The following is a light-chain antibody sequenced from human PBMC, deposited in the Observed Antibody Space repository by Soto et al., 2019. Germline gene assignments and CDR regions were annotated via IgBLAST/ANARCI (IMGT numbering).Light chain of an antibody. J-gene: IGKJ5*01. CDR2: STS. Sequence: DIQMTQFPSSLSASVGGRVTITCRASQTISSYLNWYQHKLGRAPKLLIYSTSTLQSGVPSRFSGSASGTDFTLTISSLQPEDFATYYCQQSYSTPITFGQGTRLEIK. V-gene: IGKV1-39*01. CDR1: QTISSY. CDR3: QQSYSTPIT.